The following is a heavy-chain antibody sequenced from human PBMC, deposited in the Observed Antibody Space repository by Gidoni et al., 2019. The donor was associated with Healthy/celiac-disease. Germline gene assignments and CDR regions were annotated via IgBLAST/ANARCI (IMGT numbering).Heavy chain of an antibody. Sequence: EVQLVESGGGLVKPGVSLRLPCSASGFTFSCYSLKWIRQGPGKGLDWVSSISSSSSYIYYADSVKGRFTISRDNAKNSLYLQMNSLRAEDTAVYYCARVPYSGYDFSVGGYYYYYMDVWGKGTTVTVSS. CDR3: ARVPYSGYDFSVGGYYYYYMDV. J-gene: IGHJ6*03. CDR2: ISSSSSYI. CDR1: GFTFSCYS. D-gene: IGHD5-12*01. V-gene: IGHV3-21*01.